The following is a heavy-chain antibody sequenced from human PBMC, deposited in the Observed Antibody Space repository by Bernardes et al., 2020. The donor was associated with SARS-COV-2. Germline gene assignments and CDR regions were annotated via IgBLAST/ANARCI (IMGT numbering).Heavy chain of an antibody. CDR3: ARIVAGPDYLDY. CDR1: GLSLSARGMC. J-gene: IGHJ4*02. Sequence: SGPTLVKPTQTLTLTCTFSGLSLSARGMCVNWIRQPPGKALEWLGRINGDDYKYYSTSLKTRLTIPQDTSKNQVVLTMTNMDPVDTATYFCARIVAGPDYLDYWGQGILVTVSS. CDR2: INGDDYK. D-gene: IGHD6-19*01. V-gene: IGHV2-70*11.